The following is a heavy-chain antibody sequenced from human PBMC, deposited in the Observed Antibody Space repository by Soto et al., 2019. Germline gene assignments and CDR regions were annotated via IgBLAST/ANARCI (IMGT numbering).Heavy chain of an antibody. D-gene: IGHD2-2*01. V-gene: IGHV4-30-4*01. CDR2: MFYVGAT. Sequence: QVQLQESGPGLVEPSQTLSLTCSVSGGSISSGDYYWSWIRQPPGKGLEWIGYMFYVGATYYNPSLKSRVTISVDTSKNQFSLNLSPVTAADTAVYHCARVVRFCSSPSCRGRNWFDPWGQGTLVTVTS. J-gene: IGHJ5*02. CDR3: ARVVRFCSSPSCRGRNWFDP. CDR1: GGSISSGDYY.